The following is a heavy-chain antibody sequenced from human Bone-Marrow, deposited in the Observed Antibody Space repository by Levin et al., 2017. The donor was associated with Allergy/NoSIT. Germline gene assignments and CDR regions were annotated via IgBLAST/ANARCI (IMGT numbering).Heavy chain of an antibody. D-gene: IGHD5-12*01. V-gene: IGHV3-23*01. CDR3: ALQRSYTGYGGGFDI. Sequence: GGSLRLSCAASGFTFSNFAMNWVRQAPGKGLEWVSLITGSGRSTYYAESVKGRFTISRDNSKNTLDLQMTSLSADDTAVYYCALQRSYTGYGGGFDIWAQGTMVTVSS. CDR2: ITGSGRST. CDR1: GFTFSNFA. J-gene: IGHJ3*02.